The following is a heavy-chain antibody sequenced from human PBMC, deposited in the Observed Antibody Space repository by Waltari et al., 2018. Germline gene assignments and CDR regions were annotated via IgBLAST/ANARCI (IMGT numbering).Heavy chain of an antibody. CDR1: GGSITSNS. Sequence: QVQLQESGPGLVKPSETLSLTCAVSGGSITSNSCSWVRQPPGQGLEWIGRIYGSGGSTDYNPSLKSRVTISTDISKNQISLKLTSVTAADTAVYYCVTKGSWGQGVVVTVSS. J-gene: IGHJ4*03. V-gene: IGHV4-4*02. CDR3: VTKGS. CDR2: IYGSGGST.